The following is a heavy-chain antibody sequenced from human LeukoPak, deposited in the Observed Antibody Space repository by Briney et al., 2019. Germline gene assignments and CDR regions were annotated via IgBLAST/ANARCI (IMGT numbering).Heavy chain of an antibody. V-gene: IGHV3-23*01. D-gene: IGHD5-18*01. J-gene: IGHJ4*02. CDR2: ISGSGGTT. Sequence: PGGSLRLSCAASGFTFSSYAMSWVRQAPGKGLEWVSAISGSGGTTNYADSVKGRFTISRDNSKNTLYLQMNSLRAGDTALYYCAKESLRGHSYGFDNWGQGTLVTVSS. CDR3: AKESLRGHSYGFDN. CDR1: GFTFSSYA.